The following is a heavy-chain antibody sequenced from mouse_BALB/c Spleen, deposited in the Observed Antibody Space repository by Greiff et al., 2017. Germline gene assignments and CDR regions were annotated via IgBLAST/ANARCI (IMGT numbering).Heavy chain of an antibody. J-gene: IGHJ3*01. CDR3: AREATGTFAY. CDR2: ISSGGSYT. Sequence: EVMLVESGGGLVKPGGSLKLSCAASGFTFSSYAMSWVRQTPEKRLEWVATISSGGSYTYYPDSVKGRFTISRDNAKNTLYLQMSSLRSEDTAMYYCAREATGTFAYWGQGTLVTVSA. CDR1: GFTFSSYA. D-gene: IGHD4-1*01. V-gene: IGHV5-9-1*01.